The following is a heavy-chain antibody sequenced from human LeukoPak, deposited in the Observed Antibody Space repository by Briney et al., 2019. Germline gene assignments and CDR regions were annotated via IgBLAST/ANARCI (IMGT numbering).Heavy chain of an antibody. V-gene: IGHV1-69*04. CDR1: GGTFSSYA. CDR3: ARDRAPEFRAFDI. D-gene: IGHD3-10*01. Sequence: SVTVSCTASGGTFSSYAISWVRQAPGQGFEWMGRIIPILGIANYAQKFQGRVTITADKSTSTAYMELSSLRSEDTAVYYCARDRAPEFRAFDIWGQGTMVTVSS. J-gene: IGHJ3*02. CDR2: IIPILGIA.